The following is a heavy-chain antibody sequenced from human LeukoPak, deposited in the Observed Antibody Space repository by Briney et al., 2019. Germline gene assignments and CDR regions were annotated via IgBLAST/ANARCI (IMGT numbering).Heavy chain of an antibody. CDR1: GFVFSASV. CDR3: ARDGNSPADY. Sequence: PGGSLRLSCAASGFVFSASVMHWVRQGQGKGLERVAVISHDGSDKFYADSVKSRFTISRDNSKNTLYLQMNSLRPEDTGVYYCARDGNSPADYWGQGTLVTVSS. D-gene: IGHD1/OR15-1a*01. CDR2: ISHDGSDK. V-gene: IGHV3-30*03. J-gene: IGHJ4*02.